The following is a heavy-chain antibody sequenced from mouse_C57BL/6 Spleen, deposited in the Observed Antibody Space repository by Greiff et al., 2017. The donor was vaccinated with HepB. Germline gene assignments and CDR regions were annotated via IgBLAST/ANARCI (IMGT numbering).Heavy chain of an antibody. D-gene: IGHD1-1*01. J-gene: IGHJ2*01. V-gene: IGHV1S81*02. Sequence: VQLQQSGAELVKAGASVKMSCKASGYTFTSYWMHWVKQRLGQGLEWFAETNPTNGRTYYNEKFKSKATLTVDISSSTAYMLLSGPTFEDSAVYYCARIKKIVATYLDYWCQGTTLTVSS. CDR1: GYTFTSYW. CDR2: TNPTNGRT. CDR3: ARIKKIVATYLDY.